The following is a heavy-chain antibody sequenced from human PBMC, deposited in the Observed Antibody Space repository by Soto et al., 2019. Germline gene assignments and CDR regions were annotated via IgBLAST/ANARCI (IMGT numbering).Heavy chain of an antibody. CDR2: IIPIFGTA. CDR3: ARGSLNYDFWSATNNWFDP. V-gene: IGHV1-69*13. CDR1: GGTFSSYA. J-gene: IGHJ5*02. D-gene: IGHD3-3*01. Sequence: SVKVSCKASGGTFSSYAISWVRQAPGQGLEWMGGIIPIFGTANYAQKFQGRVTITADESTSTAYMELSSLRSEDTAVYYCARGSLNYDFWSATNNWFDPWGQGTLVTVSS.